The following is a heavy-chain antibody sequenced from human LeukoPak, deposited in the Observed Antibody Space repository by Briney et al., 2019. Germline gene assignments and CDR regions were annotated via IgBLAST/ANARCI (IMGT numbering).Heavy chain of an antibody. CDR3: ARRAGEYSHPYDY. CDR2: IYSGGNT. D-gene: IGHD2-15*01. CDR1: GFTFSSYW. J-gene: IGHJ4*02. V-gene: IGHV3-53*01. Sequence: TGGSLRLSCAASGFTFSSYWMSWVRQAPGKGLEWVSFIYSGGNTHYSDSVTGRFTISRDNSKNTLYLQMNSLRAEDTAIYYCARRAGEYSHPYDYWGQGTLVTVSS.